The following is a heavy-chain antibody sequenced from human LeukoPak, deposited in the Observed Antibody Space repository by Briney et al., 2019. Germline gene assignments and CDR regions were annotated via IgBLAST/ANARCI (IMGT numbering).Heavy chain of an antibody. V-gene: IGHV1-3*01. J-gene: IGHJ4*02. CDR3: ASWGIAAAWYNI. CDR2: INAGNGNT. D-gene: IGHD6-13*01. CDR1: GYTFTSYA. Sequence: GASVKVSCKASGYTFTSYAMHWVRQAPGQRVEWMGWINAGNGNTKYSQKFQGRVTITRDTSASTAYMELSSLRSEDTAVYYCASWGIAAAWYNIWGQGTLDTVSS.